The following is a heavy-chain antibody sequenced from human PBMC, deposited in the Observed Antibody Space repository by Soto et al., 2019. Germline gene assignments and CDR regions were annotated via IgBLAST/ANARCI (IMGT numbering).Heavy chain of an antibody. CDR3: ERRGYSSGQFDY. D-gene: IGHD6-19*01. V-gene: IGHV4-39*01. J-gene: IGHJ4*02. CDR2: THYSGTT. Sequence: SETLSLTCSVSGGSLRSSSYYWDWIRQPPGKGLEWIGNTHYSGTTYYNPSLKSRVTISVDTSKNQFSLRLSSVTAADTAVYYCERRGYSSGQFDYWGQGALVTVS. CDR1: GGSLRSSSYY.